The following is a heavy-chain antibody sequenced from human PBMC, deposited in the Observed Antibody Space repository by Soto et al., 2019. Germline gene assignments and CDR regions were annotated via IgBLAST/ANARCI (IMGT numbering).Heavy chain of an antibody. D-gene: IGHD5-12*01. J-gene: IGHJ4*02. V-gene: IGHV4-39*01. Sequence: PSETLSLTCTVSGGSISSSSYYWGWIRQPPGKGLEWIGSIYYSGSTYYNPSLKSRVTISVDTSKNQFSLKLSSVTAADTAVYYCARKNSGYIGKFDYWGQGTLVTVSS. CDR2: IYYSGST. CDR1: GGSISSSSYY. CDR3: ARKNSGYIGKFDY.